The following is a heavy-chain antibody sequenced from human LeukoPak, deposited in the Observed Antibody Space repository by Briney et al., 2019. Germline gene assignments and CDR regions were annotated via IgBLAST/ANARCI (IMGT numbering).Heavy chain of an antibody. Sequence: GGGLIQPGGSLRLSCRVSGFTFSTYAMSWVRQAPGKGLEWVSAISSSGSATHFADSVKGRFIISRDNSKNTLYLQMHSLRAEDTAVYYCARNYDSSSYYLPDAFDIWGQGTMVTVSS. J-gene: IGHJ3*02. CDR3: ARNYDSSSYYLPDAFDI. CDR2: ISSSGSAT. V-gene: IGHV3-23*01. CDR1: GFTFSTYA. D-gene: IGHD3-22*01.